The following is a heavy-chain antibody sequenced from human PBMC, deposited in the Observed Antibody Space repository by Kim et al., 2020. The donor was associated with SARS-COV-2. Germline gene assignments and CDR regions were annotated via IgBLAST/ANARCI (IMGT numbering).Heavy chain of an antibody. J-gene: IGHJ5*02. Sequence: ASVKFSCKASGYTFTSYAMNWVRQAPGQGLEWMGWINTNTGSPTYAQGFTGRFVFSLDTSVSTAYLQISSLKAEDTAVYYCAREGIVGASRWFDPWGQGTLVTVSS. CDR1: GYTFTSYA. V-gene: IGHV7-4-1*02. CDR2: INTNTGSP. CDR3: AREGIVGASRWFDP. D-gene: IGHD1-26*01.